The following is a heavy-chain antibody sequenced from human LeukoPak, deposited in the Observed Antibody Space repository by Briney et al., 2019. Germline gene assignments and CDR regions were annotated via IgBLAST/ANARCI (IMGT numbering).Heavy chain of an antibody. D-gene: IGHD3-10*01. V-gene: IGHV4-4*02. CDR2: IYHSGST. CDR1: GGSISSSNW. CDR3: ARSDGSGSYSPDYYYGMDV. Sequence: KPSETLSLTCAVSGGSISSSNWWSWVRQPPGEGLEWIGEIYHSGSTNYNPSLKSRVTISVDKSKNQFSLKLSSVTAADTAVYYCARSDGSGSYSPDYYYGMDVWGQGTTVTVSS. J-gene: IGHJ6*02.